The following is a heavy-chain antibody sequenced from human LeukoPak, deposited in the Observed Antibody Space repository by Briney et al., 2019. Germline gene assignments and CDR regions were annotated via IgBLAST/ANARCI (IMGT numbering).Heavy chain of an antibody. J-gene: IGHJ4*02. CDR2: ISGSGGST. CDR3: AKEIRRGSGGYYGVGFDY. CDR1: GFTFSSYA. D-gene: IGHD3-22*01. Sequence: GGSLRLSCAASGFTFSSYAMSWVRQAPGKGLEWVSIISGSGGSTYYADSVKGRFTISRDNSKNTLYLQMNSLRAEDTAVYYCAKEIRRGSGGYYGVGFDYWGQGTLVTVSS. V-gene: IGHV3-23*01.